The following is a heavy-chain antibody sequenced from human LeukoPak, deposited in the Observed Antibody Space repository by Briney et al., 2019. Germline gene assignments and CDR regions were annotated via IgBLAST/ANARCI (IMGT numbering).Heavy chain of an antibody. J-gene: IGHJ5*02. CDR1: GFTFSSYW. V-gene: IGHV3-7*01. Sequence: GGSLRLSCAASGFTFSSYWMSWVRQAPGKGLEWVANIKQDGSEKYYVDSVKGRFTISRDNAKNSLYLQMNSLRAEDTAVYYCARVPLGYCSSTSCYHNWFDPWGQGTLVTVSS. CDR3: ARVPLGYCSSTSCYHNWFDP. CDR2: IKQDGSEK. D-gene: IGHD2-2*01.